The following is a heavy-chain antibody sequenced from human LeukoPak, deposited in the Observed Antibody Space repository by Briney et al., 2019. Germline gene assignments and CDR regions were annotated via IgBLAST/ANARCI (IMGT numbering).Heavy chain of an antibody. D-gene: IGHD3-10*01. CDR1: GGSFSGYY. CDR3: ARNPLYYPYYYGSGSYFDY. CDR2: INHSGST. Sequence: PSETLSLTCAVYGGSFSGYYRSWIRQPPGKGLEWIGEINHSGSTNYNPSLKSRVTISVDTSKNQFPLKLSSVTAADTAVYYCARNPLYYPYYYGSGSYFDYWGQGTLVTVSS. V-gene: IGHV4-34*01. J-gene: IGHJ4*02.